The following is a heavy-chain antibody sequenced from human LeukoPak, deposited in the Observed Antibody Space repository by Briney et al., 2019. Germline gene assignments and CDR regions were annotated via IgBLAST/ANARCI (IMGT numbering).Heavy chain of an antibody. CDR2: ISGYGEDT. D-gene: IGHD2-21*01. CDR3: AKDRGPYVAIDNNWFDP. CDR1: GFTFNLYA. J-gene: IGHJ5*02. V-gene: IGHV3-23*01. Sequence: TGGSLRLSCAASGFTFNLYAMSGVRQAPGRGLEWVSSISGYGEDTYYADPVKGLFTLSRDNSKGILYLQMFSIRAEDTAVYYCAKDRGPYVAIDNNWFDPWGQGTLVTVSS.